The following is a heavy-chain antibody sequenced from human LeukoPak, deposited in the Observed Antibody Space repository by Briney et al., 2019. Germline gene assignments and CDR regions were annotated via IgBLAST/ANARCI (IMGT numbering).Heavy chain of an antibody. J-gene: IGHJ4*02. CDR1: GGSISSSSYY. CDR2: IYYSGST. V-gene: IGHV4-39*01. D-gene: IGHD4-17*01. CDR3: ARPRYGDLGGNFDY. Sequence: PSETLSLTCTVPGGSISSSSYYWGWIRQPPGKGLEWIGSIYYSGSTYYNPSPKSRVTISVDTSKNQFSLKLSSVTAADTAVYYCARPRYGDLGGNFDYWGQGTLVTVSS.